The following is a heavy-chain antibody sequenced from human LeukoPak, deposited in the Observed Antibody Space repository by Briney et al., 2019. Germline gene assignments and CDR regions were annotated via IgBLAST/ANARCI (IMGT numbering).Heavy chain of an antibody. D-gene: IGHD3-16*01. V-gene: IGHV1-8*01. Sequence: ASVKLSCKASEYTFTNYDISWVRQATGQGLEWIGKMNPNSGNTGYAQKFQGRVTMTRSTSVSTVHMELNSLTSEDTAVYFCARSASGNGYTAWGQGTLVTVSS. CDR2: MNPNSGNT. CDR3: ARSASGNGYTA. CDR1: EYTFTNYD. J-gene: IGHJ4*02.